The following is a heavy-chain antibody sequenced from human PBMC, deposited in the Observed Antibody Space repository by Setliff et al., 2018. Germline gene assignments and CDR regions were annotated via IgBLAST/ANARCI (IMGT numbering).Heavy chain of an antibody. CDR2: IKSKTDGGTT. J-gene: IGHJ4*02. V-gene: IGHV3-15*01. CDR3: TTAPLAAASTC. Sequence: GGSLRLSCAASGFAFNRHGMSWVRQAPGKGLEWVGRIKSKTDGGTTDYAAPVKGRFTISRDDSKNTLYLQMNSLKTEDTAVYYCTTAPLAAASTCWGQGTLVTVSS. D-gene: IGHD6-13*01. CDR1: GFAFNRHG.